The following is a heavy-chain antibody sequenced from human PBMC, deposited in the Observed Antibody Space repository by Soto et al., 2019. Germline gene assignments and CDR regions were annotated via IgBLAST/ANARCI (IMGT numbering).Heavy chain of an antibody. CDR1: GFTFSSYS. CDR2: ISSSSTYI. V-gene: IGHV3-21*01. Sequence: EVQLVESGGGLVKPGGSLRLSCEVSGFTFSSYSMNWVRQAPGKGLEWVSSISSSSTYIYYADSVEGRFTISRDNAKNSLYLQMNSLRAEDTAVYYCARDLRIARAPTFDYWGQGTLVAVSS. J-gene: IGHJ4*02. D-gene: IGHD6-13*01. CDR3: ARDLRIARAPTFDY.